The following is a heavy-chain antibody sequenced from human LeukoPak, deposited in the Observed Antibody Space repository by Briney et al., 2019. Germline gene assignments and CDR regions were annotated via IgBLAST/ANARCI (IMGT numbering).Heavy chain of an antibody. J-gene: IGHJ4*02. CDR3: ARHGGPLWFGECLDY. CDR1: GGSISSSSYY. CDR2: IYYSGST. D-gene: IGHD3-10*01. V-gene: IGHV4-39*01. Sequence: SETLSLTCTVSGGSISSSSYYWGWIRQPPGKGLEWIGSIYYSGSTHYNPSLKSRVTISVDTSGNQFSLKLTSVTAADTAVYYCARHGGPLWFGECLDYWGQGTLVTVSS.